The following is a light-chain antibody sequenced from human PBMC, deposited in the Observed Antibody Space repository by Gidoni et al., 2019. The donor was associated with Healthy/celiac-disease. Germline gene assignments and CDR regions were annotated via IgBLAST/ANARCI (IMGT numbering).Light chain of an antibody. CDR3: SSYTSSSTPIV. CDR2: EFS. CDR1: SSDVGGYNY. Sequence: QSALTQPAPASGSPGQSITISCTGTSSDVGGYNYVSWYQQHPGKAPKLMIYEFSNRPSGVSNRFSGSKSGNTAALTISGLQAEDEADYYCSSYTSSSTPIVFGTGTKVTVL. V-gene: IGLV2-14*01. J-gene: IGLJ1*01.